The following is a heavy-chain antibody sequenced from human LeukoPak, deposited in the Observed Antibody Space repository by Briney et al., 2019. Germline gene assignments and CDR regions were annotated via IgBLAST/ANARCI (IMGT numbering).Heavy chain of an antibody. Sequence: SETLSLTCTVSGGSISSYYWSWIRQPPGKGLEWIGYIYYSGSTNYNPSLKSRVTISVDTSKNQFSLKLSSVTAADTAVYYCARDGDSGSYFDYWGQGTLVTVSS. J-gene: IGHJ4*02. D-gene: IGHD1-26*01. CDR1: GGSISSYY. CDR2: IYYSGST. CDR3: ARDGDSGSYFDY. V-gene: IGHV4-59*12.